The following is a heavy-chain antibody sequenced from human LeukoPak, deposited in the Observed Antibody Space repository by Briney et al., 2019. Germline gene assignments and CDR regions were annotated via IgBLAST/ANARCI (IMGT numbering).Heavy chain of an antibody. D-gene: IGHD5-12*01. CDR2: IKQDGSEK. CDR3: ARARRLVATPYDY. J-gene: IGHJ4*02. CDR1: GFTFISYA. V-gene: IGHV3-7*01. Sequence: GGSLRLSCAASGFTFISYAMIWVRQAPGKGLEWVANIKQDGSEKYYVDSVKGRFTISRDNAKNSLYLQMNSLRAEDTAVYYCARARRLVATPYDYWGQGTLVTVSP.